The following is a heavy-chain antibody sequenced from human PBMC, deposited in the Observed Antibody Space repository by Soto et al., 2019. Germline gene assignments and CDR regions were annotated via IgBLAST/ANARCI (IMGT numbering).Heavy chain of an antibody. D-gene: IGHD3-22*01. CDR2: ISSTGVDT. CDR3: VVRHPSVYYVY. CDR1: GLTCSSYA. J-gene: IGHJ4*02. Sequence: EVQLVESGGGLVQPGGSLRLSCAVSGLTCSSYAMHRVRQTPGKRLEYVSSISSTGVDTYYAESVKGRFTISRDNSKNTLYLQMGSLRTEDMAVYYCVVRHPSVYYVYWGQGTLVTVSS. V-gene: IGHV3-64*07.